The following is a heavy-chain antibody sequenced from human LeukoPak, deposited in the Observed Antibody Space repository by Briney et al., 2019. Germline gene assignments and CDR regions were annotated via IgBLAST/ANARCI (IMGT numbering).Heavy chain of an antibody. V-gene: IGHV1-69*13. CDR1: GGTFSSYA. Sequence: ASVKVSCKASGGTFSSYAISWVRQAPGQGLEWIGGIIPIFGTANYAQKFQGRVTITADESTSTAYMELSSLRSEDTAVYYCARDPITYYYDSSGYSPRGFDYWGQGTLVTVSS. CDR2: IIPIFGTA. J-gene: IGHJ4*02. D-gene: IGHD3-22*01. CDR3: ARDPITYYYDSSGYSPRGFDY.